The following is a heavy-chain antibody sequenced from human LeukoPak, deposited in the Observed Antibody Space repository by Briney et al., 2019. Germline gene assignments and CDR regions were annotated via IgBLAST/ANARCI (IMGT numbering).Heavy chain of an antibody. V-gene: IGHV4-59*08. J-gene: IGHJ4*02. CDR2: IYYSGRT. CDR3: ARYYSSGLDY. D-gene: IGHD3-22*01. CDR1: GGSISSYY. Sequence: SETLSLTCTVSGGSISSYYWSWIRQPPGKGLEWIGYIYYSGRTTYNPSLKSRVTISVDTSKTQFSLRLSSVTAADTAVYYCARYYSSGLDYWGQRNFVTVSS.